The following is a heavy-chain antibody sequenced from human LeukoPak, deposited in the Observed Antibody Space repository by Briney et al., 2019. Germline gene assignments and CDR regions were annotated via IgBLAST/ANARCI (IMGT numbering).Heavy chain of an antibody. J-gene: IGHJ4*02. CDR2: IWYDGSNK. D-gene: IGHD4-17*01. V-gene: IGHV3-33*01. CDR1: GLTFSSYG. Sequence: GRSLRLSCAASGLTFSSYGMHWVRQAPGKGLEGVAVIWYDGSNKYYADSVKGRFTISRDNSKNTLYLQMNSLRAEDTAVYYCARGFGGDYEFDYWGQGTLVTVSS. CDR3: ARGFGGDYEFDY.